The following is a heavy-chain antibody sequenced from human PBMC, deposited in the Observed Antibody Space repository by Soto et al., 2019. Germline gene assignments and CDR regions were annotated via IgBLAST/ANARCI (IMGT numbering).Heavy chain of an antibody. CDR1: GYTFTSYD. J-gene: IGHJ3*02. CDR2: MNPNSGNT. CDR3: ASQPAGRGYHDAFDI. D-gene: IGHD5-12*01. Sequence: QVQLVQSGAEVKKRGASVKVSCKASGYTFTSYDINWVREATGQGLEWMGWMNPNSGNTGYAQKFQGRVTMTRNTSISTAYMELSSLRAEDTAVYYCASQPAGRGYHDAFDIWGQGTMVTVSS. V-gene: IGHV1-8*01.